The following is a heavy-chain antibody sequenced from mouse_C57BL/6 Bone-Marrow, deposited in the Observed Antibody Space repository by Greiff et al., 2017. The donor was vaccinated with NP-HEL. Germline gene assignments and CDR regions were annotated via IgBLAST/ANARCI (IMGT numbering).Heavy chain of an antibody. CDR2: IHPNSGST. D-gene: IGHD2-10*02. V-gene: IGHV1-64*01. Sequence: QVQLQQPGAELVKPGASVELSCKASGYTFTSYWMHWVKQRPGQGLEWIGMIHPNSGSTNYNEKFKSKATLTVDKSSSTAYMQLSSLTSEDSAVYYCARCSMVIGYFDVWGTGTTVTVSS. CDR3: ARCSMVIGYFDV. J-gene: IGHJ1*03. CDR1: GYTFTSYW.